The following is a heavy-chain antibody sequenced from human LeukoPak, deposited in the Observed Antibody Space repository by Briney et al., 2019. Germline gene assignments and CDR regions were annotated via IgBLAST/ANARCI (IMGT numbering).Heavy chain of an antibody. CDR3: ARHWTYHSSGSAFDI. V-gene: IGHV1-69*04. Sequence: SVKVSCKASGYTFTSYGISWVRQAPGQGLEWMGRIIPILGIANYAQKFQGRVTITADKSTSTAYMELSSLRSEDTAVYYCARHWTYHSSGSAFDIWGQGTLVTVSS. J-gene: IGHJ3*02. D-gene: IGHD3-22*01. CDR1: GYTFTSYG. CDR2: IIPILGIA.